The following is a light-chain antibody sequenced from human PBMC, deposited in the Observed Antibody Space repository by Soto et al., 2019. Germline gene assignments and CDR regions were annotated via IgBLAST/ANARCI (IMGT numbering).Light chain of an antibody. Sequence: SYEATQPPSVSVAPGQTARITCGGDNIGRKSVHWYQQKPGQAPVLVVYDDSDRPSGIPERFSGTNSGNTATLTIRRVEAGDEADYYCQVWDRSSDHFGTGTKVTVL. CDR1: NIGRKS. CDR3: QVWDRSSDH. V-gene: IGLV3-21*02. CDR2: DDS. J-gene: IGLJ1*01.